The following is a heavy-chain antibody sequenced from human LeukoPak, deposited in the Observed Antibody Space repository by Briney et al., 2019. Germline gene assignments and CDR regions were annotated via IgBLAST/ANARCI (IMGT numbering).Heavy chain of an antibody. D-gene: IGHD2-2*01. Sequence: GGSLRLSCAGSGFTFSDYHMSWIRQAPGKGLEWVSYISSSDSTIYYTDSVKGRFTISRDNAKNSLYLQMNSLRADDTAVYYCARADCSSTSCYELDYWGQGTLVTVSS. J-gene: IGHJ4*02. V-gene: IGHV3-11*04. CDR2: ISSSDSTI. CDR1: GFTFSDYH. CDR3: ARADCSSTSCYELDY.